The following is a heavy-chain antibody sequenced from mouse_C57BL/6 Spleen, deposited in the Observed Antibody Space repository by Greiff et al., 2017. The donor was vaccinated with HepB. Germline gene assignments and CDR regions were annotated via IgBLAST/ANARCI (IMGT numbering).Heavy chain of an antibody. CDR2: INPSNGGT. J-gene: IGHJ2*01. Sequence: QVQLQQPGTELVKPGASVKLSCKASGYTFTSYWMHWVKQRPGQGLEWIGNINPSNGGTNYNEKFKSKATLTVDKSSSTAYMQLSSLTSEDSAVYYCARSDFQIYYYYFDDWGQGTTLTVSS. CDR1: GYTFTSYW. V-gene: IGHV1-53*01. CDR3: ARSDFQIYYYYFDD. D-gene: IGHD1-1*01.